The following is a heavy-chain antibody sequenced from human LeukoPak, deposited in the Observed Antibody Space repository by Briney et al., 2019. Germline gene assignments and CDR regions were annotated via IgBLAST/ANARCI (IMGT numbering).Heavy chain of an antibody. J-gene: IGHJ4*02. Sequence: SGGSLRLSCAASGFTFSRYGMHWVRQASGKGLEWVALISYDGSNKYYADSVKGRFTISRDNSKNTLYLQMNSLRAEGTAVYYCAKGSGTYYPAFDYWGQGTLVTVSS. V-gene: IGHV3-30*18. D-gene: IGHD1-26*01. CDR2: ISYDGSNK. CDR3: AKGSGTYYPAFDY. CDR1: GFTFSRYG.